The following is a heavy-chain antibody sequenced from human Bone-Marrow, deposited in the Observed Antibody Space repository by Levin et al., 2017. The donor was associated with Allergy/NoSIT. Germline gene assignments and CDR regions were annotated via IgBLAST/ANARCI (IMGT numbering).Heavy chain of an antibody. CDR2: IIPILGIT. V-gene: IGHV1-69*02. Sequence: GGSLRLSCKAPGGTLNTYTLNWMRQAPGQRLEWMGRIIPILGITNYAQKFQGRVTITADKSTRTAYMELRGLTSEDTAVYFCARAFCGGDCLAYYYFDLWGRGSQVTVSS. CDR3: ARAFCGGDCLAYYYFDL. D-gene: IGHD2-21*02. CDR1: GGTLNTYT. J-gene: IGHJ2*01.